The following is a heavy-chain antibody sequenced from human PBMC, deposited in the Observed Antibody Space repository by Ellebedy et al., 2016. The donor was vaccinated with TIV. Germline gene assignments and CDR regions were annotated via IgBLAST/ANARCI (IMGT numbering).Heavy chain of an antibody. CDR1: GFTFSSYA. D-gene: IGHD3-10*02. J-gene: IGHJ2*01. CDR2: ISSAGST. V-gene: IGHV3-66*01. CDR3: ARASFYDVDLSGWYFDI. Sequence: GGSLRLSCAASGFTFSSYAMNWVRLAPGKGLEWVSIISSAGSTYYADSVKGRFTISKDNSKNTLNLQMTSLRAEDTAVYYCARASFYDVDLSGWYFDIWGRGTLVTVSS.